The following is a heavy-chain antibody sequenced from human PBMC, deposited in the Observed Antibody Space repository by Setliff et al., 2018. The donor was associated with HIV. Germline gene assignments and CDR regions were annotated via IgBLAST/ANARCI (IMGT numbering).Heavy chain of an antibody. Sequence: ASVKVSCKASGYTFTSYAMHWVRQAPGQSLEWMGWINAGNGNTKYSQNFQGRVTFTSDTSASTAYMQLTSLRSEDMAVYYCTTNIAARPEGGFDFWGQGTRVT. CDR1: GYTFTSYA. V-gene: IGHV1-3*01. J-gene: IGHJ4*02. CDR2: INAGNGNT. CDR3: TTNIAARPEGGFDF. D-gene: IGHD6-6*01.